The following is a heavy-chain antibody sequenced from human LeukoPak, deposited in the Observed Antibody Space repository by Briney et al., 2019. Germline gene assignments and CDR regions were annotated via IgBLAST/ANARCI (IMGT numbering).Heavy chain of an antibody. CDR3: AGHDSSGFDAFDI. CDR2: IYYSGST. CDR1: GGSISSYY. J-gene: IGHJ3*02. Sequence: SETLSLTCTVSGGSISSYYWSWIRQPPGKGLEWIGYIYYSGSTNYNPSLKSRVTISVDTSKNQFSLKLSSVTAADTAVYYCAGHDSSGFDAFDIWGQGTMVTVSS. V-gene: IGHV4-59*08. D-gene: IGHD3-22*01.